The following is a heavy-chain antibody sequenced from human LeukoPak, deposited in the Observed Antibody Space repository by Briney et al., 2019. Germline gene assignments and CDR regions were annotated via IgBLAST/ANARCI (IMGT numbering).Heavy chain of an antibody. J-gene: IGHJ4*02. CDR2: ISSSGSTI. V-gene: IGHV3-48*03. D-gene: IGHD3-9*01. CDR1: GFTFSSYE. Sequence: GGSLRLSCAVSGFTFSSYEMNWVRQAPGKGLEWVSYISSSGSTIYYADSVKGRFTISRDNAKNSLYLQMNSLRAEDTAVYYCARDDPYYEILTGYYRGYYFGYWGQGTLVTVSS. CDR3: ARDDPYYEILTGYYRGYYFGY.